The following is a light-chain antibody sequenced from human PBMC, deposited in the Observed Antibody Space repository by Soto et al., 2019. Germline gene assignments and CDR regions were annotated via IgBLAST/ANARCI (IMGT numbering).Light chain of an antibody. Sequence: QSALTQPPSASGSPGQSVTIPCAGTSSDVGHYDYASWYQQHPGEAPKLIIYEVSKRPSGVPDRFSGSKSGNTASLTVSGLQAEDEADYYCSSYAGSNNYVFGTGTQLTVL. CDR2: EVS. CDR3: SSYAGSNNYV. V-gene: IGLV2-8*01. CDR1: SSDVGHYDY. J-gene: IGLJ1*01.